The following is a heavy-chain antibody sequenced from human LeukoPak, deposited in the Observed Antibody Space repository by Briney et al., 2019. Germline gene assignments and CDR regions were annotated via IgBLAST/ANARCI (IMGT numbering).Heavy chain of an antibody. D-gene: IGHD6-25*01. J-gene: IGHJ4*02. CDR1: GFTFSSYG. V-gene: IGHV3-33*01. Sequence: GRSLRLSCAASGFTFSSYGMHWVRQAPGKGLEWVAVIWYDGSNKYYADSVKGRFTISRDNSKNTLYLQMNSLRAEDTAVYYCARDYSGEVLDYWGQGTLVTVSS. CDR2: IWYDGSNK. CDR3: ARDYSGEVLDY.